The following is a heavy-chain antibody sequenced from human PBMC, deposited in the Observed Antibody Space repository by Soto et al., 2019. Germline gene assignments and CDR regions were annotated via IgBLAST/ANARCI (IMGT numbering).Heavy chain of an antibody. J-gene: IGHJ4*02. CDR2: INHSGST. CDR3: ARAPYYYGSGSYSFDY. Sequence: PSETLSLTCAVYGGSFSGYYWSWIRQPPGKGLEWIGEINHSGSTNYNPSLKSRVTISVDTSKNQFSLKLSSVTAADTAVYYCARAPYYYGSGSYSFDYWGQGTLVTSPQ. CDR1: GGSFSGYY. D-gene: IGHD3-10*01. V-gene: IGHV4-34*01.